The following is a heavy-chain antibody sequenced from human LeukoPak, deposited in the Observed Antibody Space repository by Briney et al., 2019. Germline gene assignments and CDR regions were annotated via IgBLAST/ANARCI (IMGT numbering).Heavy chain of an antibody. CDR3: AGERGYGGNPALYGGPIDY. V-gene: IGHV4-31*03. CDR2: IYYSGST. CDR1: GGSISSGGYY. J-gene: IGHJ4*02. Sequence: SETLSLTCTVSGGSISSGGYYWSWIRQHPGKGLEWIGYIYYSGSTYYNPSLKSRVTISVDTSKNQFSLKLSSVTAADTAVYYCAGERGYGGNPALYGGPIDYWGQGTLVTVSS. D-gene: IGHD4-23*01.